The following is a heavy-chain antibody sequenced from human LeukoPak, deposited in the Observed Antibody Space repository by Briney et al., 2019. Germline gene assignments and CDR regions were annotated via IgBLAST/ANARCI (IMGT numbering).Heavy chain of an antibody. CDR2: ISYDGSNK. J-gene: IGHJ4*02. D-gene: IGHD1-26*01. CDR3: ARDLAYSGSYESGDD. CDR1: VFTLSSYC. Sequence: GGSLRLSCAASVFTLSSYCMHWVRQALGKGLEWVAVISYDGSNKYYADSVKGRFTISRDNSKNTLYLQMNSLRAEGTAVYYCARDLAYSGSYESGDDWGQGTLVTVSS. V-gene: IGHV3-30*03.